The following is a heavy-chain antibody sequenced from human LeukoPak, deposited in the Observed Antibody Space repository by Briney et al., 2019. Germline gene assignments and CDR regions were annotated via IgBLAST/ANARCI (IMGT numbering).Heavy chain of an antibody. CDR1: GGSISSGGYY. CDR2: IYYSGST. D-gene: IGHD2-2*01. CDR3: ARYCSSTSCLFDY. J-gene: IGHJ4*02. V-gene: IGHV4-31*03. Sequence: PSETLSLTCTVSGGSISSGGYYWSWIRQHPGKGLEWIGYIYYSGSTYYNPSLKSRVTISVDTSKNQFSLKLSSVTAADTAVYYCARYCSSTSCLFDYWGQGTLVTVSS.